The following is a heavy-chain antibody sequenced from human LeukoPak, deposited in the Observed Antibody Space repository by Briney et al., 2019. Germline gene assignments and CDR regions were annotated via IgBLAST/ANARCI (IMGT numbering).Heavy chain of an antibody. CDR1: GFTFSSHG. CDR3: AKDPSYTAAGIDY. J-gene: IGHJ4*02. Sequence: PGGSLRLSCAASGFTFSSHGMNWVRQAPGKGLEWVSGISPSGGITYYTDSVKGRFTISRDNSKNTVSLQMSSLRAEDTAVYYCAKDPSYTAAGIDYWGQGTLVTVSS. V-gene: IGHV3-23*01. CDR2: ISPSGGIT. D-gene: IGHD6-13*01.